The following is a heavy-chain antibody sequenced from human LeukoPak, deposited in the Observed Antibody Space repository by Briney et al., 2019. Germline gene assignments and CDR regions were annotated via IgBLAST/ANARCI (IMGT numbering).Heavy chain of an antibody. V-gene: IGHV3-53*01. CDR2: IYIGGRA. CDR3: ARDTKN. CDR1: GFTVGSNY. J-gene: IGHJ4*02. Sequence: GGSLRLSCAASGFTVGSNYMSWVRQAPGKGLECVSVIYIGGRAFYADSVKGRFTISRDNSKNTLYLQMNSLRAEDTAMYYCARDTKNWGQGTLVTVSS. D-gene: IGHD1-1*01.